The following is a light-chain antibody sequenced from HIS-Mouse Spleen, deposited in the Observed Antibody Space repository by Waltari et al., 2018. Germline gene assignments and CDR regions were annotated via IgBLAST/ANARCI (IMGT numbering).Light chain of an antibody. CDR1: QSVSSN. CDR2: GAS. Sequence: EIVMTQSPATPVSPGERATLSCRASQSVSSNLAWYHQKPGQAPRLLIYGASTRATGIPARFSGSGSGTEFTLTISSMQSEDFAVYYCQQYNNWPSFTFGPGTKVDIK. J-gene: IGKJ3*01. V-gene: IGKV3-15*01. CDR3: QQYNNWPSFT.